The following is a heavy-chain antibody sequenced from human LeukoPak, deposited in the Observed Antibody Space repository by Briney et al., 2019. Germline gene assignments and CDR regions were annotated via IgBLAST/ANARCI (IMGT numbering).Heavy chain of an antibody. CDR3: AKDRRRVVVVVAATADDH. CDR1: GFTFSSYA. V-gene: IGHV3-23*01. J-gene: IGHJ5*02. CDR2: ISGSGGST. D-gene: IGHD2-15*01. Sequence: GGSLRLSCAASGFTFSSYAMSWVRQAPGKGLEGVSAISGSGGSTYYADSVKGRFTISRDNSKNTLYLQMNSLRAEDTAVYYCAKDRRRVVVVVAATADDHWGQGTLVTVSS.